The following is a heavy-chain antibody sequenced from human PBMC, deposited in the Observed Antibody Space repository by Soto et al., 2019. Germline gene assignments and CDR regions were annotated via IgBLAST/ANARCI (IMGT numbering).Heavy chain of an antibody. CDR2: ISYDGSLQ. CDR1: GFAFSSYG. D-gene: IGHD5-18*01. J-gene: IGHJ4*02. CDR3: VSDRGYGHASVPYS. V-gene: IGHV3-30*03. Sequence: QAQLVESGGGVVQPGRSLRLSCAASGFAFSSYGMHWVRQAPGTGLEWVAVISYDGSLQHYADSVKGRFTISRDNAKNMVLLQMRSLRPEDTAVYYCVSDRGYGHASVPYSWGQGTLVSVSS.